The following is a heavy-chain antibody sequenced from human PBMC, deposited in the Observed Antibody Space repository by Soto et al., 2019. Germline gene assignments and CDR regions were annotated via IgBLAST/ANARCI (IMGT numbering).Heavy chain of an antibody. J-gene: IGHJ4*02. CDR2: ISYDGSNK. V-gene: IGHV3-30-3*01. CDR3: ARGGDFWSGIEDY. Sequence: VAVISYDGSNKYYADSVKGRFTISRDNSKNTLYLQMNSLRAEDTAVYYCARGGDFWSGIEDYWGQGTLVTVSS. D-gene: IGHD3-3*01.